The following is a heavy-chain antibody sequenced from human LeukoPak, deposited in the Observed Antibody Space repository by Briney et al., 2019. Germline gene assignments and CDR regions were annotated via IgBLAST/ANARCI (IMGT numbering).Heavy chain of an antibody. J-gene: IGHJ5*02. CDR3: AKMVTATMRNWFDP. Sequence: GASVKVPCKASGYTFTSYYMHWVRQAPGQGLEWMGIINPSGGSTSYAQKFQGRVTMTRDMSASTVYMELSSLRSEDTAVYYCAKMVTATMRNWFDPWGHGTQVTVSS. D-gene: IGHD2-21*02. CDR2: INPSGGST. CDR1: GYTFTSYY. V-gene: IGHV1-46*01.